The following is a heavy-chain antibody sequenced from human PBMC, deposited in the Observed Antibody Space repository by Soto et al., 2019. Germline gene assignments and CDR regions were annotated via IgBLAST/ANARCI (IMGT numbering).Heavy chain of an antibody. Sequence: ASVKVSCKASGYTFTGYYMHWVRQAPGQGLEWMGWINPDSGGTNYAQKFQGWVTMTRDTSISTAYMELSRLRSDDTAVYYCAREPRPYYDFWSGYPPPNYGMDVWGQGTTVTVSS. J-gene: IGHJ6*02. CDR2: INPDSGGT. D-gene: IGHD3-3*01. CDR1: GYTFTGYY. V-gene: IGHV1-2*04. CDR3: AREPRPYYDFWSGYPPPNYGMDV.